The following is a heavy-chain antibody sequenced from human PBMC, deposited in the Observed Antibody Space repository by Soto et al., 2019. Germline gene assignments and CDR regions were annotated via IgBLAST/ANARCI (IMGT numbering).Heavy chain of an antibody. D-gene: IGHD6-13*01. CDR2: INHSGST. J-gene: IGHJ4*01. V-gene: IGHV4-34*01. CDR1: GGSFSGYY. CDR3: ARGGVAAAGDY. Sequence: QVQLQQWGAGLLKPSETLSLTCAVYGGSFSGYYWSWIRQPPGKGLEWIGEINHSGSTNYNPSLKSRVTISVDTSKNQFSLKLSSVTDADTAVYYCARGGVAAAGDYWGHGTLVTVST.